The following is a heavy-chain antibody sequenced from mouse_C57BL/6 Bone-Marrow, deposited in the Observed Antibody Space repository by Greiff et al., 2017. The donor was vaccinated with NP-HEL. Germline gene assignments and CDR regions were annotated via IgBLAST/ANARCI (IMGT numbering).Heavy chain of an antibody. J-gene: IGHJ4*01. V-gene: IGHV5-4*01. CDR3: ARELGPYAMDY. D-gene: IGHD4-1*01. CDR2: ISDGGSYT. CDR1: GFTFSSYA. Sequence: DVKLVESGGGLVKPGGSLKLSCAASGFTFSSYAMSWVRQTPEKRLEWVATISDGGSYTYYPDNVKGRFTISRDNAKNNLCLQMSHLKSEDTAMYYCARELGPYAMDYWGQGTSVTVSS.